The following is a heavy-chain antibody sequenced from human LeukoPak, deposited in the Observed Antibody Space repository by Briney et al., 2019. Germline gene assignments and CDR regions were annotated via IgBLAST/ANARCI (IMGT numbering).Heavy chain of an antibody. CDR1: GYSFTGYG. V-gene: IGHV1-18*01. CDR2: IIAYNGNT. Sequence: ASVKVSCKASGYSFTGYGITGLRRASGQGLEWMGWIIAYNGNTNFAQKVQGRVTMTTDTSTSTAYMELRSLRSDDTAVYYCARLSGTRWNYYYYGMDVWGQGTTVTVSS. D-gene: IGHD1-14*01. CDR3: ARLSGTRWNYYYYGMDV. J-gene: IGHJ6*02.